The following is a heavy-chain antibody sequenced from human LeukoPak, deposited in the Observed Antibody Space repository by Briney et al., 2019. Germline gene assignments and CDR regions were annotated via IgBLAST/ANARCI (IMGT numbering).Heavy chain of an antibody. J-gene: IGHJ4*02. Sequence: PGGSLRLSCAASGFTVSSNYMSWVRQAPGKGLEWVSVIYSGGSTYYADSVKGRFTISRDNSKNTLYLQMNSLRAEDTAVYYCARDEITVTSSIDYWGQGTLVTVSS. D-gene: IGHD4-17*01. V-gene: IGHV3-53*01. CDR1: GFTVSSNY. CDR2: IYSGGST. CDR3: ARDEITVTSSIDY.